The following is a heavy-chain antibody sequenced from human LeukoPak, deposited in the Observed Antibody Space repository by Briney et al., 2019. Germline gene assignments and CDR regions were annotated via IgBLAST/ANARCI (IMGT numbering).Heavy chain of an antibody. J-gene: IGHJ4*02. Sequence: SETLSLTCAVYGGSFSGYYWSWIRQPPGKGLEWIGEINHSGSTNYNPSLKSRVTISVDTSKNQFSLKLSSVTAADTAVYYCARSPLGSGSPYYDYWGQGTLVTVSS. CDR1: GGSFSGYY. D-gene: IGHD3-10*01. V-gene: IGHV4-34*01. CDR3: ARSPLGSGSPYYDY. CDR2: INHSGST.